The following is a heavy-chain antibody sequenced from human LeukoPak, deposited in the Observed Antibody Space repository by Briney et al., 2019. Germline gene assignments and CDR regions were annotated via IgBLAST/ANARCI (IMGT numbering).Heavy chain of an antibody. V-gene: IGHV4-4*07. CDR3: ARNYYDTNGYYSGFDY. J-gene: IGHJ4*02. Sequence: SETLSLTCIVSGGSISSYYWSWIRQPAGKGLEWIGRIYSSGSANYNPSLKSQVSMSVDTSKNQFSLKLSSVTAADTAVYYCARNYYDTNGYYSGFDYCGQGTLVTVSS. CDR1: GGSISSYY. CDR2: IYSSGSA. D-gene: IGHD3-22*01.